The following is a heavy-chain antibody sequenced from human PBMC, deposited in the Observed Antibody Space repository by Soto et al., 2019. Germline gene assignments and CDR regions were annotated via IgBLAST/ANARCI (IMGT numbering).Heavy chain of an antibody. J-gene: IGHJ3*02. V-gene: IGHV3-66*01. D-gene: IGHD3-3*01. CDR3: ARDPDFWSGYYTSKAFDI. Sequence: GGSLRLSCAASGFTVSSNYMSWVRQAPGKGLEWVSVIYSGGSTYYADSVKGRFTISRDNSKNTLYLQMNSLRAEDTAVYYCARDPDFWSGYYTSKAFDIWGQGTMVTVSS. CDR2: IYSGGST. CDR1: GFTVSSNY.